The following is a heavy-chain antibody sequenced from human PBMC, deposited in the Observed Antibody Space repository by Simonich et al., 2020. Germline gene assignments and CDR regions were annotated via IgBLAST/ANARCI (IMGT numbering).Heavy chain of an antibody. Sequence: EVQLVESGGGLVQPGRSLRLSCAASGFTFVDYAMHWVRQAPGKGLEWVSGISWNSGSIGYADPVKGRFTISRDNAKNSLYLQMNSLRAEDTALYYCAKDVAAAGTEYFQHWGQGTLVTVSS. CDR2: ISWNSGSI. V-gene: IGHV3-9*01. J-gene: IGHJ1*01. D-gene: IGHD6-13*01. CDR1: GFTFVDYA. CDR3: AKDVAAAGTEYFQH.